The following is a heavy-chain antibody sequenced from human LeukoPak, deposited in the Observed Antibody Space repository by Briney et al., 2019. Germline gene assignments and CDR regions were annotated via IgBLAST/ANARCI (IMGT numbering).Heavy chain of an antibody. D-gene: IGHD1-26*01. CDR2: IWNDGSNK. Sequence: PGGSLRLSCAASGFTFSNYGMHWVRQAPGKGLEGVAVIWNDGSNKYFVDSVKGRFTISRDNSKNTLYLQMNSLRAEDTAVYYCARDRGSTSFDYWGQGTLVTVSS. CDR1: GFTFSNYG. V-gene: IGHV3-33*01. J-gene: IGHJ4*02. CDR3: ARDRGSTSFDY.